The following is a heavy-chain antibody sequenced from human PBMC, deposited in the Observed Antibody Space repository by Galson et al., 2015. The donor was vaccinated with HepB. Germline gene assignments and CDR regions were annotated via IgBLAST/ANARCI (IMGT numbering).Heavy chain of an antibody. Sequence: SETLSLTCTVSGGSISNYYWSWIRQPAGKGLEWIGRIYTSGFTNYSPSLKSRVTMSVDTSKNQFSLKLTSVTAADTAVYYCARDRTISGYFDYWGQGTLVTVSS. D-gene: IGHD1-1*01. CDR2: IYTSGFT. CDR3: ARDRTISGYFDY. J-gene: IGHJ4*02. V-gene: IGHV4-4*07. CDR1: GGSISNYY.